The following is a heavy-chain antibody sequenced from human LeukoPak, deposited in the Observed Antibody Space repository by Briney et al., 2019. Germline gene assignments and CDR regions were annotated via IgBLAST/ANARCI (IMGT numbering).Heavy chain of an antibody. CDR1: GFTFTNSA. CDR2: IVVGSGNT. J-gene: IGHJ4*02. V-gene: IGHV1-58*02. CDR3: AAAGDDYGDYVFDC. Sequence: SVKVSCKASGFTFTNSAMQWVRQACGQRLVWIEWIVVGSGNTNYAQKFQERVTITRDMSTSTAYMELSSLRSEDTAVYYCAAAGDDYGDYVFDCWGRGSLVTVSS. D-gene: IGHD4-17*01.